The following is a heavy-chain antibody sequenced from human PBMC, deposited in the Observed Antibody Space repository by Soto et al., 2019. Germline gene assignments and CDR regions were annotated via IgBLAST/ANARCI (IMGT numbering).Heavy chain of an antibody. CDR2: IYYSGST. CDR3: ARAAHDPLAAAGHFDY. J-gene: IGHJ4*02. CDR1: GGSISSGGYY. Sequence: SQTLSLTCTVSGGSISSGGYYWSWIRQHPGKGLEWIGYIYYSGSTYYNPSLKSRVTISVDTSKNQFSLELSSVTAADTAVYYCARAAHDPLAAAGHFDYWGQGTLVTVSS. V-gene: IGHV4-31*03. D-gene: IGHD6-13*01.